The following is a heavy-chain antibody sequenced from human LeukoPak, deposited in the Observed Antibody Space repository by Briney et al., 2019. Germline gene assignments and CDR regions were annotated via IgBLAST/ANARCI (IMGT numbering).Heavy chain of an antibody. CDR2: IYHSGST. CDR3: ARVSTQLGLAY. J-gene: IGHJ4*02. V-gene: IGHV4-38-2*02. CDR1: GYSISTGYY. D-gene: IGHD5-24*01. Sequence: TSETLSLTCTVSGYSISTGYYWGWIRQPPGKGLEWIGNIYHSGSTYYNPSLKSRVTMSVDTSKNQFSLNLSSVTAADTAVYYCARVSTQLGLAYWGQGALVTVS.